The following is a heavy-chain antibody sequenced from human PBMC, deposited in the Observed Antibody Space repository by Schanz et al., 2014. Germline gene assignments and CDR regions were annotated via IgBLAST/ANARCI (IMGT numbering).Heavy chain of an antibody. V-gene: IGHV1-46*03. CDR3: ARDGEAATGCDY. CDR2: INPSGGST. Sequence: QVQMVQSGAEVKKPGASVKVSCKASGRTFSSYTINWVRQAPGQELEWMGIINPSGGSTSYAQKCQGRVTMTRDTSTSTVDMERSSLKAEDTAVYYCARDGEAATGCDYWGQGTLVTVSS. D-gene: IGHD6-13*01. CDR1: GRTFSSYT. J-gene: IGHJ4*02.